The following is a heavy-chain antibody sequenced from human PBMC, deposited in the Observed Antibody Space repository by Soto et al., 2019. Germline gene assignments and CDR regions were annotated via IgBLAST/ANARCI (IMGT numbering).Heavy chain of an antibody. V-gene: IGHV2-5*02. CDR1: GFSLSNSGVG. J-gene: IGHJ2*01. CDR2: IYWDDDK. CDR3: AHSRSLQYYDSSGYYSPMYWYFDL. Sequence: QITLKESGPTLVKPTQTLTLTCTFSGFSLSNSGVGVGWIRQPPGKALEWLALIYWDDDKRYSPSLKSRLTSTKHTSKNQVVLTMTNMDPVDTATYYCAHSRSLQYYDSSGYYSPMYWYFDLWGRGTLVTVSS. D-gene: IGHD3-22*01.